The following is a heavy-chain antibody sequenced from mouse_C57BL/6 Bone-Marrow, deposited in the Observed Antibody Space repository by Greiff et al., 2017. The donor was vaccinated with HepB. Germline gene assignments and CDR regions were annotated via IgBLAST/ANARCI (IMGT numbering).Heavy chain of an antibody. V-gene: IGHV1-81*01. Sequence: VKLVESGAELARPGASVKLSCKASGYTFTSYGISWVKQRTGQGLEWIGEIYPRSGNTYYNEKFKGKATLTADKSSSTAYMELRSLTSEDSAVYFCARDLYWYFDVWGTGTTVTVSS. J-gene: IGHJ1*03. CDR2: IYPRSGNT. CDR3: ARDLYWYFDV. CDR1: GYTFTSYG.